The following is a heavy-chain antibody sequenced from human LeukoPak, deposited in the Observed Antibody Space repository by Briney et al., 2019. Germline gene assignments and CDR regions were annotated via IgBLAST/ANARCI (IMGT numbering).Heavy chain of an antibody. CDR2: ISSNGGST. J-gene: IGHJ4*02. D-gene: IGHD3-9*01. CDR1: GFTFSSYA. V-gene: IGHV3-64*01. Sequence: GGSLRLSCAASGFTFSSYAMHWVRQAPGKGLEYVSAISSNGGSTYYANSVKGRFTISRDNSKNTLYLQMGSLRAEDMAVYYCAREERVLRYFDWLLGYWAQGTLLTVSS. CDR3: AREERVLRYFDWLLGY.